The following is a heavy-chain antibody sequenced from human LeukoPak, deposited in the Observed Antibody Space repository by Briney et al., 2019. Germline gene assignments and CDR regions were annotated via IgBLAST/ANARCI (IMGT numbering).Heavy chain of an antibody. J-gene: IGHJ4*02. Sequence: GASVKVSCKASGGTFSSYAISWVRQAPGQGLEWMGRIIPILGIANYAQKFQGRVTITADTSTSTAYMELRSLRSDDTAVYYCARDPLPNYYYDSSGIDYWGQGTLVTVSS. CDR3: ARDPLPNYYYDSSGIDY. D-gene: IGHD3-22*01. V-gene: IGHV1-69*04. CDR2: IIPILGIA. CDR1: GGTFSSYA.